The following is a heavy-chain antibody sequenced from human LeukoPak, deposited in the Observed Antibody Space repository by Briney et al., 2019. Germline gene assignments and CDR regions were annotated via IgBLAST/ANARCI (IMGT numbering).Heavy chain of an antibody. CDR1: GFTFSSYG. Sequence: GSLRLPCSASGFTFSSYGMSWVRQAPGMGLQWVSVIIGSGSRTYYADSVKGRFTISRDNARNTLYLQMNSLRAEDTAVYYCARWYYYETSGLYYGSFDNWGQGTLVTVSS. J-gene: IGHJ5*02. CDR2: IIGSGSRT. V-gene: IGHV3-23*01. CDR3: ARWYYYETSGLYYGSFDN. D-gene: IGHD3-22*01.